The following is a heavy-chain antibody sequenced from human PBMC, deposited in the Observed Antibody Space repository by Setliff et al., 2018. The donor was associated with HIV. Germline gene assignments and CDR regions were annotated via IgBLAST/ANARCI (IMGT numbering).Heavy chain of an antibody. CDR1: GGSFSGYF. CDR3: ARGRDNLLTGYYVSFDA. CDR2: INHRGST. J-gene: IGHJ4*01. V-gene: IGHV4-34*01. Sequence: KLSETLSLTCAVYGGSFSGYFWSWIRQSPGKGLNWLGEINHRGSTNYNPSMQSRVSISIDRSKNQFSLNLTSVTAADTAVYYCARGRDNLLTGYYVSFDAWGHGNLVTVSS. D-gene: IGHD3-9*01.